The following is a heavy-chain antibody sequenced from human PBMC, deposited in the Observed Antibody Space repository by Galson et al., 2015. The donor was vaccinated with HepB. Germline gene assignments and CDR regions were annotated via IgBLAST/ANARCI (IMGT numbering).Heavy chain of an antibody. CDR3: ARDLGLGDSSGLGY. CDR1: GFTFSSYS. CDR2: ISSSSSYI. D-gene: IGHD3-22*01. J-gene: IGHJ4*02. V-gene: IGHV3-21*01. Sequence: SLRLSCAASGFTFSSYSMNWVRQAPGKGLEWVSSISSSSSYIYYADSVKGRFTISRDNAKNSLYLQMNSLRAEDTAVYYCARDLGLGDSSGLGYWGQGTLVTVSS.